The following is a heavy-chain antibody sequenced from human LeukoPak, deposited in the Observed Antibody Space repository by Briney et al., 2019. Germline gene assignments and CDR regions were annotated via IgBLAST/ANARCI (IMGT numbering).Heavy chain of an antibody. J-gene: IGHJ4*02. CDR3: AREGGRAVPGRFDQ. D-gene: IGHD6-13*01. V-gene: IGHV3-30*02. CDR1: GINFRSSG. CDR2: IQNDGSDK. Sequence: GGSLRLSCAASGINFRSSGMHWVRQAPGKGLERVTFIQNDGSDKYYAASVKGRFTISRDNSKNTVYLHMASLRADDTALYYCAREGGRAVPGRFDQWGQGTLVTVSS.